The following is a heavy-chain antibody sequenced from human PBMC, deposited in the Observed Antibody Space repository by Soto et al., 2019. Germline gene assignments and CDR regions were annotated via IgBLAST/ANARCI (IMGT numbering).Heavy chain of an antibody. CDR2: VHYSGST. CDR1: GGSISSYY. D-gene: IGHD3-22*01. J-gene: IGHJ4*02. Sequence: SETLSLTCTVSGGSISSYYWSWIRQSPGKGLEWIGYVHYSGSTNYNPSLKSRVTMSVDTSRNQFSLKLSSVTAADTAVYYCARSIDSSGYYFSNCWGQGTLVTVSS. CDR3: ARSIDSSGYYFSNC. V-gene: IGHV4-59*01.